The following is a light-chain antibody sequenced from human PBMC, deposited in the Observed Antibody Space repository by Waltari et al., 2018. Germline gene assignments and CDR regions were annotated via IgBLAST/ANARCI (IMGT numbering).Light chain of an antibody. J-gene: IGKJ1*01. Sequence: EIVFTQSPGTLSLSLGERATVSCKASQSVSSALAWYQQKPGQAPSLLISGASTRATGIPDRFSGSGSGTDFSITISRLERDDFAVYYCQHYLRLPVTFGQGTTVEI. V-gene: IGKV3-20*01. CDR1: QSVSSA. CDR3: QHYLRLPVT. CDR2: GAS.